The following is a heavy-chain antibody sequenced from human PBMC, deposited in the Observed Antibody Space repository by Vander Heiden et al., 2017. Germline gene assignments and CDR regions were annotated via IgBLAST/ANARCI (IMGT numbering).Heavy chain of an antibody. CDR2: IYSGGST. CDR3: ARGFSGGSYRTFDY. Sequence: EVQLVETGGGLIQPGGSLRLSCAASGFTVSSNYMSWVRQAPGKGLEWVSVIYSGGSTYYANSVKGRFTISRDNSQNTLYLQMNSLRAEDTAVYYCARGFSGGSYRTFDYWGQGTLVTVSS. V-gene: IGHV3-53*02. CDR1: GFTVSSNY. J-gene: IGHJ4*02. D-gene: IGHD1-26*01.